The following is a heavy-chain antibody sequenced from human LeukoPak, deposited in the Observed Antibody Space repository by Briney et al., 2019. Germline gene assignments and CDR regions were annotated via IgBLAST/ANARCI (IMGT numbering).Heavy chain of an antibody. CDR1: GFTFSSYW. CDR3: ARAAVAGPGDV. J-gene: IGHJ6*02. V-gene: IGHV3-7*04. D-gene: IGHD6-19*01. CDR2: IKPYGSEK. Sequence: PGGSLRLSCAASGFTFSSYWMSWVRQAPGKGLEWVANIKPYGSEKYYVDSLKGRFTISRDNAENSLFLQMNSLRAEDTAVYYCARAAVAGPGDVWGQGTTVTVSS.